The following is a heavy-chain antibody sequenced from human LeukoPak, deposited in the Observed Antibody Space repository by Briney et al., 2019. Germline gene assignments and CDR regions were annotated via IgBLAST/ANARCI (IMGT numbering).Heavy chain of an antibody. CDR2: IYYSGST. V-gene: IGHV4-31*03. J-gene: IGHJ4*02. CDR1: GGSISSGGYY. D-gene: IGHD5-18*01. Sequence: SETLSLTCTVSGGSISSGGYYWSWIRQHPGKGLEWIGYIYYSGSTYYNPSLKSRVTISVGTSKNQFSLKLSSVTAADTAVYYCARGRASGYSYEGSDYWGQGTLVTVSS. CDR3: ARGRASGYSYEGSDY.